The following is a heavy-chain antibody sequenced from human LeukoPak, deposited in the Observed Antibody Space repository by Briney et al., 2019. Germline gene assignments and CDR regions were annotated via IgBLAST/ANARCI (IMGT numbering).Heavy chain of an antibody. CDR3: ATTPIAAAGTGGYY. V-gene: IGHV3-30*02. CDR2: IQFDGGDI. J-gene: IGHJ4*02. CDR1: GFTFSSYG. Sequence: PGGSLRLSCAASGFTFSSYGMHWVRQAPGKGLEWVAFIQFDGGDIFYADSVKGRFTISRDNSKNTLFLQMNSLRTDDTAVYYCATTPIAAAGTGGYYWGQGTLVTVSS. D-gene: IGHD6-13*01.